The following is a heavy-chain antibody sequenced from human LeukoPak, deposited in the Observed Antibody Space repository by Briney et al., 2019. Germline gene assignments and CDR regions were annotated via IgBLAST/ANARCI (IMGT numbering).Heavy chain of an antibody. V-gene: IGHV7-4-1*02. CDR1: GYTFTSYA. D-gene: IGHD2-15*01. Sequence: GASVKVSCKASGYTFTSYAMNWVRQAPGQGLEWMGWINTNTGNPTYAQGFTGRFVFSLDTSVSTAYLQISSLKAEDTAVYYCAREMGEGYCSGGSCYPYYYYYGMDVWGQGTTVTVSS. J-gene: IGHJ6*02. CDR2: INTNTGNP. CDR3: AREMGEGYCSGGSCYPYYYYYGMDV.